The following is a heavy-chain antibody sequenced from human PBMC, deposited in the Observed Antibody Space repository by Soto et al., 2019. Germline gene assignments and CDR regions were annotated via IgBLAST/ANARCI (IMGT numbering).Heavy chain of an antibody. CDR1: GFTVSSNY. CDR3: ARDLCFLEWFSYNQSYY. CDR2: IYSGGST. J-gene: IGHJ4*02. Sequence: GGSLRLSCAASGFTVSSNYMSWVRQAPGKGLEWVSVIYSGGSTYYADSVKGRFTISRDNSKNTLYLQMNSLRAEDTAVYYCARDLCFLEWFSYNQSYYWGQGSLVPVSS. V-gene: IGHV3-66*01. D-gene: IGHD3-3*01.